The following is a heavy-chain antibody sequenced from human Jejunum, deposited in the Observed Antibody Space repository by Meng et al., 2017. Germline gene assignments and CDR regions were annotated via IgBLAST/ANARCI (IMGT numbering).Heavy chain of an antibody. J-gene: IGHJ3*02. V-gene: IGHV4-39*07. CDR1: GGSISSSHYH. CDR2: ISYSGTI. CDR3: AREVLHGDYVFRVRRRNDAFDI. D-gene: IGHD4-17*01. Sequence: SETLSLTCTVSGGSISSSHYHWGWIRQPPGKGLEWIGTISYSGTIYYNPSLKSRLTISVDTSKNHFSLKLNSVTAADTAVYYCAREVLHGDYVFRVRRRNDAFDIWGQGTMVTVSS.